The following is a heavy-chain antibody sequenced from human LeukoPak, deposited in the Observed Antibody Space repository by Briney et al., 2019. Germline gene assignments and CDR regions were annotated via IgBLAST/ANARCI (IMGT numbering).Heavy chain of an antibody. CDR2: INPNSGGT. Sequence: ASVKVSCKASGYTFMGYYIHWVPQAPGQGLEWMGWINPNSGGTNYPQKFQGRVTMTRDTSISTAYMEVSRLTSDDTAVCYCARGAEFDYWGQGTLVTVSS. J-gene: IGHJ4*02. CDR1: GYTFMGYY. V-gene: IGHV1-2*02. CDR3: ARGAEFDY.